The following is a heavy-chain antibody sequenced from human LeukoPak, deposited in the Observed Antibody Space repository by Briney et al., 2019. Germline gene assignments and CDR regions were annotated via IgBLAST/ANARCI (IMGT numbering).Heavy chain of an antibody. CDR1: GGTLSSYA. Sequence: ASVKVSSKASGGTLSSYAISWVRQAPGQGLEWMGGIIPIFGTANYAQKLQGRVTITADESTSTAYMELSSLGTEDTAVYYCASPVGNDYFDYWGQGTLVTVSS. V-gene: IGHV1-69*13. CDR2: IIPIFGTA. J-gene: IGHJ4*02. CDR3: ASPVGNDYFDY. D-gene: IGHD3-10*01.